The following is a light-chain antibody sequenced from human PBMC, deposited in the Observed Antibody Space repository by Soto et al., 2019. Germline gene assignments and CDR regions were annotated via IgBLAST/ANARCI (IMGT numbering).Light chain of an antibody. Sequence: IQMTQSPSSLSASVGDRVTITCQATEDISIYLNWFHQKPGKAPKLLIYDASKLEVGLPSKFSGSGSVTNFSLSITDRQPEDIGKYFCQQYDSLPITFGPGSTVN. CDR3: QQYDSLPIT. V-gene: IGKV1-33*01. CDR2: DAS. CDR1: EDISIY. J-gene: IGKJ3*01.